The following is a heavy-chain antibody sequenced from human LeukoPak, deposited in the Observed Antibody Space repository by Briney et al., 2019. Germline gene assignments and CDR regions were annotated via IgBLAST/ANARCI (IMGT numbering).Heavy chain of an antibody. CDR3: AEDRGYCSTTSCYFDY. CDR1: GFTFSSYA. J-gene: IGHJ4*02. V-gene: IGHV3-23*01. Sequence: GGSLRLSCAASGFTFSSYAMSWVRQAPGKGLEWVSAISGSGGNTYYADSVKGRFTISRDNSKNTLYLQMNSLGAEDTAVYYCAEDRGYCSTTSCYFDYWGQGALVTVSS. D-gene: IGHD2-2*01. CDR2: ISGSGGNT.